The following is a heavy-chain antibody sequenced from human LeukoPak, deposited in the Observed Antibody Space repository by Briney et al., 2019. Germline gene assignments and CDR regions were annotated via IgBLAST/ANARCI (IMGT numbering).Heavy chain of an antibody. J-gene: IGHJ3*02. Sequence: SETLSLTCTVSGGSVSSGSHYWSWIRQPPGTGLEWIGYIYNSGSTNYNPSLKSRVTISADTSKNQFSLKLSSVTAADTAVYYCARAASDAIKMGAFDIWGQGTTVTVSP. CDR2: IYNSGST. CDR3: ARAASDAIKMGAFDI. V-gene: IGHV4-61*01. D-gene: IGHD2-2*02. CDR1: GGSVSSGSHY.